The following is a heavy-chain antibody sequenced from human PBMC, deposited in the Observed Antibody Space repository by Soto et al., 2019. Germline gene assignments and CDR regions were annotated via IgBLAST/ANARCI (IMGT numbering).Heavy chain of an antibody. CDR2: IGTAGDT. CDR3: ARSLGAADGQYYYYYGMDV. CDR1: GFPFSSYD. J-gene: IGHJ6*02. Sequence: GGSPRLSCAASGFPFSSYDMHWVRQATGKGLEWVSAIGTAGDTYYPGSVKGRFTISRENAKNSLYLQMNSLRAEDTAVYYCARSLGAADGQYYYYYGMDVWGQGTTVTVSS. V-gene: IGHV3-13*01. D-gene: IGHD6-13*01.